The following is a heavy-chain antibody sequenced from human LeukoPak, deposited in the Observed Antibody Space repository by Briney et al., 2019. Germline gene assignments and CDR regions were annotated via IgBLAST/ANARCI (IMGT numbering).Heavy chain of an antibody. D-gene: IGHD1-26*01. CDR3: AREVGAFDI. Sequence: GGSLRLSCAASGFTFSDHYMDWDRQAPGKGLEWVGRTRNKANSYTTEYAASVKGRFTISRDDSKNSLYLQMNSLKTEDTAVYYCAREVGAFDIWGQGTMVTVSS. CDR1: GFTFSDHY. CDR2: TRNKANSYTT. J-gene: IGHJ3*02. V-gene: IGHV3-72*01.